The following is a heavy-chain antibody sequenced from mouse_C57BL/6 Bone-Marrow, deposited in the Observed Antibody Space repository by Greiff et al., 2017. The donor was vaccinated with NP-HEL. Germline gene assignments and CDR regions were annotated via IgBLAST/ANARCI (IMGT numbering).Heavy chain of an antibody. Sequence: VKLQESGPELVKPGASVKISCKASGYAFSSSWMNWVKQRPGKGLEWIGRIYPGDGDTNYNGKFKGKATLTADKSSSTAYMQLSSLTSEDSAVYFCARRATVVENYFDYWGQGTTLTVSS. D-gene: IGHD1-1*01. CDR3: ARRATVVENYFDY. V-gene: IGHV1-82*01. CDR1: GYAFSSSW. CDR2: IYPGDGDT. J-gene: IGHJ2*01.